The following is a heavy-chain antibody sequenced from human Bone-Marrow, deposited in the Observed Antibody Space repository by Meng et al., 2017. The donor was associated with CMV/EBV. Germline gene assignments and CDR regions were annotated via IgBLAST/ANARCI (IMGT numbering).Heavy chain of an antibody. CDR3: AREATVSLAYYFDD. D-gene: IGHD4-17*01. V-gene: IGHV4-34*01. CDR1: GGSFSGYY. Sequence: GSLRLSCAVYGGSFSGYYWSWIRQPPGKGLEWIGEINHSGSTNYNPSLKSRVTISVDTSKNQFSLKLSSVTAADTAVYYCAREATVSLAYYFDDWGQGTLVTVSS. J-gene: IGHJ4*02. CDR2: INHSGST.